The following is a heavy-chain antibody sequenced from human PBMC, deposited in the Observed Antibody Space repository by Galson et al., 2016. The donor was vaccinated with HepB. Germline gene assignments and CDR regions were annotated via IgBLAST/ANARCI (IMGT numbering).Heavy chain of an antibody. CDR2: IHYSGST. J-gene: IGHJ4*02. D-gene: IGHD1-26*01. CDR1: GGSIKSGASY. V-gene: IGHV4-31*03. CDR3: VRSDSGTYEDC. Sequence: TLSLTCTVSGGSIKSGASYWSWIRQHPGKGLEWIGYIHYSGSTFYNPSLQSRLTISLDTSKSQFSLNLTSVTAADTAVYYCVRSDSGTYEDCWGQGTLVTVSS.